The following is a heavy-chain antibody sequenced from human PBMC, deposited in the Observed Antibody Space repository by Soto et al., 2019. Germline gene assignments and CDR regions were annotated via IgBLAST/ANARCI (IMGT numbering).Heavy chain of an antibody. V-gene: IGHV1-2*02. D-gene: IGHD3-10*01. CDR1: GYPFTTYY. CDR2: IDPRSGGT. Sequence: ASVKVSCKVSGYPFTTYYIHWVRQAPGQGLEWMGWIDPRSGGTVYEQKFQGKVTMTRDTSISTVYMDLSGLTSDDTALYYCATDDYGIFPYWGQGSLVTVSS. CDR3: ATDDYGIFPY. J-gene: IGHJ4*02.